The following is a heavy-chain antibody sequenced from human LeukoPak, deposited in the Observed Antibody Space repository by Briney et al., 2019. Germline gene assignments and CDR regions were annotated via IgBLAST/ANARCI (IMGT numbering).Heavy chain of an antibody. D-gene: IGHD6-19*01. Sequence: SETLSLTCTVSGGSISTYYWNWIRQPPGKGLEWIGYIYHSGSTNYNPSLQSRVTISVDTSKNQFSLNLNSVTAADTAVYYCATQSPLIAVAVYYYYYYGMDVWGQGTTVTVSS. CDR3: ATQSPLIAVAVYYYYYYGMDV. J-gene: IGHJ6*02. CDR1: GGSISTYY. V-gene: IGHV4-59*01. CDR2: IYHSGST.